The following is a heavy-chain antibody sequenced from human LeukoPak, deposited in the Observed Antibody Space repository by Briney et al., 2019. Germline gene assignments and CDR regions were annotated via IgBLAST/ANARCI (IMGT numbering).Heavy chain of an antibody. D-gene: IGHD3-10*01. CDR3: AKSSHYYGSGSYPGYY. V-gene: IGHV3-30*18. CDR2: ISYDGSNK. Sequence: PGGSLRLSCAASGFTFKNAWMIWVRQAPGKGLEWVAVISYDGSNKYYADSVKGRFTISRDNSKNTLYLQMNSLRAEDTAVYYCAKSSHYYGSGSYPGYYWGQGTLVTVSS. J-gene: IGHJ4*02. CDR1: GFTFKNAW.